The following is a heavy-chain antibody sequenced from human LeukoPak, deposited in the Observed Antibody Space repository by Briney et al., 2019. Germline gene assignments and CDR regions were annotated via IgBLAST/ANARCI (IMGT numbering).Heavy chain of an antibody. J-gene: IGHJ4*02. CDR2: LRSDASYQ. D-gene: IGHD1-26*01. Sequence: GGSLRLSCAASGFTLTNYAMHWVRQAPGKGLAWVAYLRSDASYQGYPDSVKGRFTISRDSSKNTIYLHMNSLRTEDTAVYYCARDRSGSSAIGYWGQGTLVTVSS. V-gene: IGHV3-30*02. CDR1: GFTLTNYA. CDR3: ARDRSGSSAIGY.